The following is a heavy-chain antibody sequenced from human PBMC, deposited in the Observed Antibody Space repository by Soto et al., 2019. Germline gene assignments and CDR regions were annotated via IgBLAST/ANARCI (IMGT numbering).Heavy chain of an antibody. J-gene: IGHJ4*02. CDR2: IYHRGST. D-gene: IGHD6-13*01. V-gene: IGHV4-4*02. CDR3: TRVAAAGASAAAGASDY. CDR1: GDSISSSNW. Sequence: SETLSLTCAVSGDSISSSNWWSWVRQAPGKGLEWIGEIYHRGSTNYNPSLKSRVTISVDKSKNQFSLKLTSVTAADTAVYYCTRVAAAGASAAAGASDYWGQGTLVTVSS.